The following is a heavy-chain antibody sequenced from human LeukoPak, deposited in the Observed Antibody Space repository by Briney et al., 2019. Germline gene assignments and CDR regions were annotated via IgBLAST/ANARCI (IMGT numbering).Heavy chain of an antibody. J-gene: IGHJ4*02. V-gene: IGHV4-34*01. CDR1: GGSFSGYY. CDR3: ARRIAVTGSFDY. Sequence: SETLSLTCAVYGGSFSGYYWSWIRQPPGKGLEWIGEINHSGSTNYNPSLKSRVTISVNTSKNQFSLKLSSVTATDTALYYCARRIAVTGSFDYWGQGTLVTVSS. D-gene: IGHD6-19*01. CDR2: INHSGST.